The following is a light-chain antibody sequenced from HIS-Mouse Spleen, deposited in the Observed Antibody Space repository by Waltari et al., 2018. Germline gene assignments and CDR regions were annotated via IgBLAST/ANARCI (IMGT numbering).Light chain of an antibody. CDR1: SREVGSFNL. CDR2: EGS. J-gene: IGLJ3*02. CDR3: CSYAGSSTWV. V-gene: IGLV2-23*01. Sequence: QPALPQPAPVSGSPGQSTTISCTGTSREVGSFNLFSWYQQHPGKAPKLMVYEGSKRPSGVSNRFSGSKSGNTASLTISGLQAEDEADYYCCSYAGSSTWVFGGGTKLTVL.